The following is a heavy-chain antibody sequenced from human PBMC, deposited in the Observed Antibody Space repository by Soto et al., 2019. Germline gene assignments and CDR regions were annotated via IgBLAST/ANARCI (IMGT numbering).Heavy chain of an antibody. CDR2: MSYDGSNK. D-gene: IGHD2-2*01. J-gene: IGHJ4*02. V-gene: IGHV3-30-3*01. CDR3: ARGYCSRPSCSHFDC. Sequence: GGSLRLSCAASGFTFSSYAVHWVRQAPGKGLEWVAVMSYDGSNKYYADSVKGRFTISSDNSKNTLYLQMNSLGTEDTAVYYCARGYCSRPSCSHFDCWGQGTLVTGSS. CDR1: GFTFSSYA.